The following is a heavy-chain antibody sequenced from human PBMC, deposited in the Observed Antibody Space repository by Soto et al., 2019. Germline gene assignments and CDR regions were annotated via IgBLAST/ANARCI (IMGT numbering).Heavy chain of an antibody. V-gene: IGHV4-59*01. CDR3: VRDLNWGFDY. D-gene: IGHD7-27*01. CDR1: GGSISSYY. CDR2: IYYSGST. J-gene: IGHJ4*02. Sequence: PSETLSLTCTVSGGSISSYYWSWIRQPPGKGLEWIGYIYYSGSTNYNPSLKSRVTISVDTSKNQFSLKLSSVTAADTAVYYCVRDLNWGFDYWGLGALVTVSS.